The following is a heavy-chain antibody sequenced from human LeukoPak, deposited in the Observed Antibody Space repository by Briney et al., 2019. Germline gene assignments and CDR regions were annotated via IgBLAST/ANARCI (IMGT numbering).Heavy chain of an antibody. J-gene: IGHJ5*02. D-gene: IGHD4-17*01. CDR3: ARDRTTVTTGGIPGWFDP. CDR2: LSSSGSTI. CDR1: GFTFSRYN. Sequence: GGSLTLSCAASGFTFSRYNMNGVREARGKGLEGVSYLSSSGSTIYYADSVKGRFTISRDNTKNSLFLQMNSLRDEDTAVYYCARDRTTVTTGGIPGWFDPWGQGTLVTVLS. V-gene: IGHV3-48*02.